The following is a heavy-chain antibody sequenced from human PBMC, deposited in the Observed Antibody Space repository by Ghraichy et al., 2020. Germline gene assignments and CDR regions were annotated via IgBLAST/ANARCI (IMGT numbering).Heavy chain of an antibody. V-gene: IGHV4-39*01. D-gene: IGHD3-16*01. J-gene: IGHJ5*02. Sequence: SETLSLTCTVSGGSINTFNFNWVWIRQPPGKGLEWVGSVSFGGDTYYNPSLKGLLTMSMDTSNHQFSLTLSSLTAAATAVYFCARRSMTRGDHYMDLWGQGSLVTVSS. CDR1: GGSINTFNFN. CDR3: ARRSMTRGDHYMDL. CDR2: VSFGGDT.